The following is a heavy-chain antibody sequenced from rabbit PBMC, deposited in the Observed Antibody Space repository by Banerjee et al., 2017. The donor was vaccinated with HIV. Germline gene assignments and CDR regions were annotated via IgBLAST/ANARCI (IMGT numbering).Heavy chain of an antibody. J-gene: IGHJ4*01. CDR1: GFSFSSYN. CDR2: IVGGNSGST. Sequence: QSLEESGGDLVKPGASLTLTCTASGFSFSSYNMCWVRQAPGKGLEWIACIVGGNSGSTYYASWAKGRFTISKTSSTTVTLQMTSLTAADTATYFCARDYAGSNYNTAIVFNLWGQGTLVTVS. D-gene: IGHD8-1*01. CDR3: ARDYAGSNYNTAIVFNL. V-gene: IGHV1S40*01.